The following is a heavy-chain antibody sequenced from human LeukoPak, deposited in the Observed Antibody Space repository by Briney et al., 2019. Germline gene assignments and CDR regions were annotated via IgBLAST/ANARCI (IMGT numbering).Heavy chain of an antibody. CDR3: ARGGYLYYYYYYGMDV. J-gene: IGHJ6*02. D-gene: IGHD3-22*01. V-gene: IGHV1-18*01. CDR1: GYTFTSYG. Sequence: GASVKVSCKASGYTFTSYGISWVRQAPGQGLEWRGWIRAYNGNTNYAQKLQGRVTMTTDTSTSTAYMELRSLRSDDTAVYYCARGGYLYYYYYYGMDVWGQGTTVTVSS. CDR2: IRAYNGNT.